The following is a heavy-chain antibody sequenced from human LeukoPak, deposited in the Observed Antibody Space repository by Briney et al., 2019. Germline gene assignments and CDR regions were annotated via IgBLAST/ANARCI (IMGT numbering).Heavy chain of an antibody. CDR3: ARDITKYSSSWYYFDY. V-gene: IGHV6-1*01. D-gene: IGHD6-13*01. J-gene: IGHJ4*02. CDR2: TYYRSKWYN. CDR1: GDSVSSNSAA. Sequence: SQTLSLTCAISGDSVSSNSAAWNWIRQSPSRGLEWLGRTYYRSKWYNDYAVSVKSRITINPDTSKNQFSLQLNSVTPEDTAVYYCARDITKYSSSWYYFDYWGQGTLVTVSS.